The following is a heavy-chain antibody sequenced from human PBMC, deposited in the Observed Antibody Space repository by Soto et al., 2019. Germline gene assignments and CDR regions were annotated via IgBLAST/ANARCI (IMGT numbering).Heavy chain of an antibody. CDR3: ARDHYYDSSGYYLNNWFDP. CDR1: GYTLTSYG. J-gene: IGHJ5*02. Sequence: SVKVSCKASGYTLTSYGISWVRQATGQGLEWMGWISPINGKANYAQKLQGRVTMTTDTSTSTAYMELSSLRSEDTAVYYCARDHYYDSSGYYLNNWFDPWGQGTLVTVSS. D-gene: IGHD3-22*01. V-gene: IGHV1-18*01. CDR2: ISPINGKA.